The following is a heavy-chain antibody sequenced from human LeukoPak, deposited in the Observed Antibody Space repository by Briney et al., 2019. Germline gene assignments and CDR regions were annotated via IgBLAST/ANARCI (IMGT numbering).Heavy chain of an antibody. D-gene: IGHD3-10*01. CDR1: GYTFTSYD. V-gene: IGHV1-8*01. Sequence: AASVKVSCKASGYTFTSYDINWVRQATGQGLEWMGWMNPNSGNTGYAQKFQGRVTMTRNTSISTAYMELSSLRSEDTAVYYCARGTSLGVIAAGAAFDIWGQGTMVTVSS. CDR3: ARGTSLGVIAAGAAFDI. CDR2: MNPNSGNT. J-gene: IGHJ3*02.